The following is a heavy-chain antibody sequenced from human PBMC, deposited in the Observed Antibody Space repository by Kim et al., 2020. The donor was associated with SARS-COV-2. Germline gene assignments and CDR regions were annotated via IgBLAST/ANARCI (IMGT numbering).Heavy chain of an antibody. CDR2: IFYTGST. V-gene: IGHV4-30-4*01. Sequence: SETLSLTCTVSSGSITGTNYYWNWIRQPPGKGLEWIAYIFYTGSTYYNPSLRRRTTISVDTSKNQFSLNLSSVTAADTAVYFCARWPFDILTGYDSGGQGTRVRVSS. CDR1: SGSITGTNYY. CDR3: ARWPFDILTGYDS. J-gene: IGHJ5*01. D-gene: IGHD3-9*01.